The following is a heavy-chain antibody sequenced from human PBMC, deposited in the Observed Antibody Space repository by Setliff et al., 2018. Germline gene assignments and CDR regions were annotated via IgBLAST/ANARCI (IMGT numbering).Heavy chain of an antibody. CDR3: ARLGRYDAFDI. V-gene: IGHV5-51*01. Sequence: GESLKISCKGSGYRFTSYWIGWVRQMPGKGLEWMGVVFPVDSDTRYSPSFQGQVTTSADKSISTAYLQWSSLKASDTAIYYCARLGRYDAFDIWGQGTVVTVSS. CDR2: VFPVDSDT. CDR1: GYRFTSYW. J-gene: IGHJ3*02. D-gene: IGHD3-16*01.